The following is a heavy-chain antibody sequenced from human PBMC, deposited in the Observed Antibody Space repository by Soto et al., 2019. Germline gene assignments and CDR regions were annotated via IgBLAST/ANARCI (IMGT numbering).Heavy chain of an antibody. CDR2: IYYTGST. V-gene: IGHV4-59*01. CDR1: GGSISNKY. Sequence: SETLSLTCTVSGGSISNKYWTWIRQPPGKGLEWIGSIYYTGSTTYHPSLTSRVAISLDTSMQQFSLRLNSVTAADTAVYYCARATVQRHFDSWGRGTLVTVSS. CDR3: ARATVQRHFDS. D-gene: IGHD4-4*01. J-gene: IGHJ4*02.